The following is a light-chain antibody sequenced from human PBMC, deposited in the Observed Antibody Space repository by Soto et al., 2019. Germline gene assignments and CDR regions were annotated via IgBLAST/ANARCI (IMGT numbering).Light chain of an antibody. CDR3: QQYNTLSET. CDR2: DAS. Sequence: DIEMTKSPSTLSASVGDIVGITCRSSESISSWLAWYQQKPGKAPKLLISDASSLESGVPSRFSGSGSGTEFTLTISSLQPGDFETYYCQQYNTLSETFGQGTKVDIK. V-gene: IGKV1-5*01. J-gene: IGKJ1*01. CDR1: ESISSW.